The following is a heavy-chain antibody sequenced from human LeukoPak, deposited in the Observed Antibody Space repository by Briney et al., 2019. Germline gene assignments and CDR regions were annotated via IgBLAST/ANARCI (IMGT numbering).Heavy chain of an antibody. CDR1: GGSISGYY. D-gene: IGHD2-2*01. Sequence: SETLSLTCTVSGGSISGYYWSWIRQPAGKGLEWIGRIYTSGSTNYNPSLKSRVTMSVDTSKNQFSLKLSSVTAADTAVYYCARVRYCSSTSCNYYMDVWGKGTTVTVSS. CDR3: ARVRYCSSTSCNYYMDV. CDR2: IYTSGST. V-gene: IGHV4-4*07. J-gene: IGHJ6*03.